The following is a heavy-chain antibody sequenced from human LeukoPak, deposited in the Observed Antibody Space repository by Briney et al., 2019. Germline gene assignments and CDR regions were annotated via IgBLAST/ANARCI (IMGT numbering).Heavy chain of an antibody. CDR2: ISTSSSYI. D-gene: IGHD3-22*01. J-gene: IGHJ4*02. CDR3: AKSGYHGSSGYN. V-gene: IGHV3-21*01. CDR1: GFTFSSYS. Sequence: GGSLRLSCAASGFTFSSYSMNWVRQAPGKGLEWVSSISTSSSYIHYADSVKGRFTISRDNAKNSLYLQMNSLRAEDTAVYYCAKSGYHGSSGYNWGQGTLVTVSS.